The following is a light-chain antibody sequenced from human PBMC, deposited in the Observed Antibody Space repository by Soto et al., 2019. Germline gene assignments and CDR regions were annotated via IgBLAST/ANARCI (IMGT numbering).Light chain of an antibody. Sequence: EIVMTQSPATLSVSPGERATLSCRASQSVSSTYLIWYQQKPGQAPRLLIYGASSRATGVPDRFSGGGSGTDFTLTISRLEPEDAAVYYGLQRSNWPPITCGQGTRLEIK. CDR2: GAS. CDR1: QSVSSTY. CDR3: LQRSNWPPIT. J-gene: IGKJ5*01. V-gene: IGKV3D-20*02.